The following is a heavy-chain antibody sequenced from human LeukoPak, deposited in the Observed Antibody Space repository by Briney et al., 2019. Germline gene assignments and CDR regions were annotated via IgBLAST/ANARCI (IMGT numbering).Heavy chain of an antibody. V-gene: IGHV1-8*01. Sequence: ASVKVSCKASGYTFTSYDINWVRQATGQGLEWMGWMNPNSGNTGYAQKFQGRVTMTRNTSISTAYMELSSLRSEDTAVYYCARSPKGERDILTGYYTPSHFDYWGQGTLVTVSS. CDR3: ARSPKGERDILTGYYTPSHFDY. J-gene: IGHJ4*02. CDR2: MNPNSGNT. CDR1: GYTFTSYD. D-gene: IGHD3-9*01.